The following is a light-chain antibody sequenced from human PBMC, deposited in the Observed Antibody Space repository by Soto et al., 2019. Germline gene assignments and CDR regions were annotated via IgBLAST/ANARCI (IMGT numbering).Light chain of an antibody. CDR1: SSDVGAYNS. V-gene: IGLV2-14*01. J-gene: IGLJ1*01. CDR3: TSYTSSSTYV. Sequence: QSALTQPASVSGSPGQSITISCTGTSSDVGAYNSVSWYQQHPGKAPKLIIYDVSDRPSGVSTRFSGSRSGNTASLTISGLQAEDEADYYCTSYTSSSTYVFGTGT. CDR2: DVS.